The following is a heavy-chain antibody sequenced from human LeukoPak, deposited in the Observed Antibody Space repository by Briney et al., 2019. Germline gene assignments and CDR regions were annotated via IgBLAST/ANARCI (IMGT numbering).Heavy chain of an antibody. Sequence: AGTLSLSCAASGFTISSYGMRWVRQAPGKGLEWVGVIWYDGSNKYYAASVKGRLAITRAKSKNTLYLQMNSLRAEATAVYYCGKDESSDGVGPFDYWGQGTLVTVSS. D-gene: IGHD3-10*01. CDR3: GKDESSDGVGPFDY. J-gene: IGHJ4*02. CDR1: GFTISSYG. V-gene: IGHV3-33*03. CDR2: IWYDGSNK.